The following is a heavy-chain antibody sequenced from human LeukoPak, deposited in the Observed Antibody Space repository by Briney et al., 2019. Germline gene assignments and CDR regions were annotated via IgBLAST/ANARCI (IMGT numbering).Heavy chain of an antibody. D-gene: IGHD3-10*02. CDR1: GFTFRSYA. J-gene: IGHJ4*02. CDR3: AREGISYYVACLDY. Sequence: PGGSLRLSCAASGFTFRSYAMSWVRQAPGKGLEWVAVISYDGSNKYYADSVKGRFTISRDNSKNTLYLQMNSLRAEDTAVYYCAREGISYYVACLDYWGQGTLVTVSS. V-gene: IGHV3-30-3*01. CDR2: ISYDGSNK.